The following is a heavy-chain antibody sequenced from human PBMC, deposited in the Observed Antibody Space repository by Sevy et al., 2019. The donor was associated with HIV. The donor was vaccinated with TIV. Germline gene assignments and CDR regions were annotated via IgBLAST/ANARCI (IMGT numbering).Heavy chain of an antibody. CDR2: ISGLSNYI. D-gene: IGHD2-2*01. CDR3: ARDRCTITSCHEGNCFDP. J-gene: IGHJ5*02. Sequence: GGSLRLSCAASGFTFSSYSMNWVRQAPGKGLEWVSSISGLSNYIYYADSVKGRFTISRDNAKNSLYLQMNSLRPEDSAVYYCARDRCTITSCHEGNCFDPWGQGTLVTVSS. CDR1: GFTFSSYS. V-gene: IGHV3-21*01.